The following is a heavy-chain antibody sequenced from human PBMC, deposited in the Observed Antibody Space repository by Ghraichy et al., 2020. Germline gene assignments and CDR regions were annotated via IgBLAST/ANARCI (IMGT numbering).Heavy chain of an antibody. J-gene: IGHJ4*02. D-gene: IGHD3-22*01. CDR2: INHSGST. Sequence: SETLSLTCAVYGGSFSDYSWSWIRQPPGKGLEWIGEINHSGSTNYNPSLKSRVTISVDTSKYQFSLKLSSVTAADTAMYYCARLSENYYDSSGYLSSFDYWGQGTLVTVSS. V-gene: IGHV4-34*01. CDR3: ARLSENYYDSSGYLSSFDY. CDR1: GGSFSDYS.